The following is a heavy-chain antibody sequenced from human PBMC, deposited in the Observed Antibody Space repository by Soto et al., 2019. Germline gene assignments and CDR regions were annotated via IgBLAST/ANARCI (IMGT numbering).Heavy chain of an antibody. CDR1: GASITNYY. CDR2: IYYSGRT. Sequence: QVQMQESGPGLVNPSETLSLTCTVSGASITNYYWSWIRQPPGKGLEWIGHIYYSGRTNYNPSLTSRVTMSVDTAKNQFSLKLRSVTAADTAVYFCARPYYDNAFDVWGQGTLGTVAS. CDR3: ARPYYDNAFDV. D-gene: IGHD3-16*01. J-gene: IGHJ3*01. V-gene: IGHV4-59*01.